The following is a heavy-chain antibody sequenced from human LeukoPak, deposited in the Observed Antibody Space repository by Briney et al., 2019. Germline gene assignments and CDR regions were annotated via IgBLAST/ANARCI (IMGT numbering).Heavy chain of an antibody. J-gene: IGHJ6*03. CDR1: GGSISSGSYY. CDR2: IYTSGTT. D-gene: IGHD6-19*01. V-gene: IGHV4-61*02. CDR3: ACSGWYISVNYYYYMDV. Sequence: SQTLSLTCTVSGGSISSGSYYWSWIRQPAGKGLEWIGRIYTSGTTNYNPSLKSRVTISVDTSKNQFSLKLSSVTAADTAVYYCACSGWYISVNYYYYMDVWGNGTTVTISS.